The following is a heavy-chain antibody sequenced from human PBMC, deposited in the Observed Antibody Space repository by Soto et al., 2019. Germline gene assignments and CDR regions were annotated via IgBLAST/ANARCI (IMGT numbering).Heavy chain of an antibody. J-gene: IGHJ3*02. D-gene: IGHD2-8*01. V-gene: IGHV3-23*01. Sequence: EVQLLEPGGGVVQPGGSLRLSCAASGFTFSAYAMSWVRQAPGKGLQWVSGVGGSDTDKHYADSVRGRFTVSRDNSKNTLYLQMNSLRVDDTALYYCAKDATAVNGVWDPFDMWGQGTEVTVSS. CDR3: AKDATAVNGVWDPFDM. CDR1: GFTFSAYA. CDR2: VGGSDTDK.